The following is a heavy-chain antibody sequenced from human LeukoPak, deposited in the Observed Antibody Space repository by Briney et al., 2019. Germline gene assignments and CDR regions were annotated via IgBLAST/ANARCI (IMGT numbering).Heavy chain of an antibody. V-gene: IGHV3-48*04. Sequence: PGGSLRLSCAASGFTFSNAWMNWVRQAPGKGLEWVSYISGTARSIEYADSVKGRFTISRDNAKNSLYLQMKSLTAEDTAVYYCARVVGGGESNGYPDYWGQGTLVTVSS. CDR2: ISGTARSI. D-gene: IGHD3-22*01. CDR1: GFTFSNAW. J-gene: IGHJ4*02. CDR3: ARVVGGGESNGYPDY.